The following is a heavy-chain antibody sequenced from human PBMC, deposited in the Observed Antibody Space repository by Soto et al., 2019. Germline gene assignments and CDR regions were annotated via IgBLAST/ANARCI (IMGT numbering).Heavy chain of an antibody. Sequence: SETLSLTCAVYGGSFSGYYWSWIRQPPGKGLEWIGEINHSGSTNYNPSLKSRVTISVDTSKNQFSLKLSSVTAADRAVYYVPRGIPGKHDFWSGYPQGGGYCYYYGMDVWGQGTTVTVSS. CDR2: INHSGST. D-gene: IGHD3-3*01. CDR1: GGSFSGYY. V-gene: IGHV4-34*01. CDR3: PRGIPGKHDFWSGYPQGGGYCYYYGMDV. J-gene: IGHJ6*02.